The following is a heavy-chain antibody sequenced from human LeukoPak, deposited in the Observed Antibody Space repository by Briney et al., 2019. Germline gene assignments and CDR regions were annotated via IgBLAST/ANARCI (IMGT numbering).Heavy chain of an antibody. V-gene: IGHV3-23*01. CDR3: AKSGSGWGAFDY. J-gene: IGHJ4*02. D-gene: IGHD6-19*01. CDR2: ISGSGATT. Sequence: GGSLRLSCVVSGITLSNYGMSWVRQAPGKGLKWVSAISGSGATTYYADSVKGRFTISRDNSRSTLYLQMNSLRAEDTAVYYCAKSGSGWGAFDYWGQGTLVTVSS. CDR1: GITLSNYG.